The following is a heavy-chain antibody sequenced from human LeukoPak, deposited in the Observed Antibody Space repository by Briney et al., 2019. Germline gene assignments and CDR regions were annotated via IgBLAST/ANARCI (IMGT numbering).Heavy chain of an antibody. Sequence: PGGSLRLSCAASGFTFSSYGMHWVRQAPGKGLEWGAVISYDGSNKYYADSVKGRFTISRDNSKNTLYLQMNSLRAEDTAVYYCASGKYYYDSSGYYNYWGQGTLVTVSS. V-gene: IGHV3-30*03. CDR2: ISYDGSNK. J-gene: IGHJ4*02. D-gene: IGHD3-22*01. CDR3: ASGKYYYDSSGYYNY. CDR1: GFTFSSYG.